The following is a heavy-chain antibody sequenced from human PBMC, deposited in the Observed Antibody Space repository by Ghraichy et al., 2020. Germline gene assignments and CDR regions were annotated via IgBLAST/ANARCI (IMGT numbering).Heavy chain of an antibody. Sequence: SETLSLTCSVSNFSIDSGFYWGWIRQPPGKGLEWIGSIYHTGSTYSNPSLKSRVTLSVDTSKNHLSLKLTSVTAADTAIYFCARESGHDIDDYALAYWGPGTLVTVSS. V-gene: IGHV4-38-2*02. D-gene: IGHD4-17*01. J-gene: IGHJ4*02. CDR3: ARESGHDIDDYALAY. CDR1: NFSIDSGFY. CDR2: IYHTGST.